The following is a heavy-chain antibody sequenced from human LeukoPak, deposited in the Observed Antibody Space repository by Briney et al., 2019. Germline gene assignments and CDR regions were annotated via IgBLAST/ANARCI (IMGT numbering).Heavy chain of an antibody. V-gene: IGHV4-39*01. CDR2: IYDSGTT. Sequence: PSETLSLTCTVSGDSTSSSTYYWTGIRQAPGKGLNGIGNIYDSGTTHYNPSLKSRVTISGDTSKNQFSLKLNSVTAADTAIYYCATHRRSGSGGSENAFEIWGQGTMVTVSS. J-gene: IGHJ3*02. D-gene: IGHD5-12*01. CDR3: ATHRRSGSGGSENAFEI. CDR1: GDSTSSSTYY.